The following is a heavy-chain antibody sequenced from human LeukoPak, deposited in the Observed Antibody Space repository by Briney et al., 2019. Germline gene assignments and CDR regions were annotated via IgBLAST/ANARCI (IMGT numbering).Heavy chain of an antibody. V-gene: IGHV3-23*01. CDR3: AKDPNYDSSGYSAWFDP. Sequence: GGSLRLSCAASGFTFSSYAMSWVRQAPGKGLEWVSAISGSGGSTYYADSVKGRFTISRDNSKNTLYLQMNSLRAEDTSVYYCAKDPNYDSSGYSAWFDPWGQGTLVTVSS. CDR1: GFTFSSYA. J-gene: IGHJ5*02. CDR2: ISGSGGST. D-gene: IGHD3-22*01.